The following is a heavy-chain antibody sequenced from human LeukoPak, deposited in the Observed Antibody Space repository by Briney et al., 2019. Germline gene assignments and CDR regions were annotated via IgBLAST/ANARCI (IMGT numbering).Heavy chain of an antibody. CDR3: ARSDILTGYYDY. CDR1: GGSISSGDYY. CDR2: IYYSGST. Sequence: SQTLSPTCTVSGGSISSGDYYWNWIREPPGEGLDWIGYIYYSGSTYYNPSLKSRVTISVDTSQTQFTLKLTVTAADTAVYYCARSDILTGYYDYWGQGTLVTVSS. V-gene: IGHV4-30-4*01. D-gene: IGHD3-9*01. J-gene: IGHJ4*02.